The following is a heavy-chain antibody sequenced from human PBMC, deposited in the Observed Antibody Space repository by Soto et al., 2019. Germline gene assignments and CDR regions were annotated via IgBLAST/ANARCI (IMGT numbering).Heavy chain of an antibody. CDR2: ISYDGSNK. Sequence: QVQLVESGGGVVQPGRSLRLSCAASGFTFSSYAMHWVRQAPGKGLEWVAVISYDGSNKYYADSVKGRFTISRDNSKNTLYRQMNSLRAEDTAVYYCARESLVVVAARDYSGMAVWGQGTTVTVSS. CDR1: GFTFSSYA. V-gene: IGHV3-30-3*01. D-gene: IGHD2-15*01. J-gene: IGHJ6*02. CDR3: ARESLVVVAARDYSGMAV.